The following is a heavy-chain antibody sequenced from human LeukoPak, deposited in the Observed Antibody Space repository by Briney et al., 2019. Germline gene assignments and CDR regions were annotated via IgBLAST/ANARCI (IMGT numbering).Heavy chain of an antibody. D-gene: IGHD4-17*01. Sequence: GAPVKVSCKASGGTFSSYAISWVRQAPGQGLEWMGGIIPIFGTANYAQKFQGRVTITADESTSTAYMELSSLRSEDTAVYYCARGAGERDYYYYMDIWGKGTTVTVSS. CDR1: GGTFSSYA. V-gene: IGHV1-69*13. CDR3: ARGAGERDYYYYMDI. CDR2: IIPIFGTA. J-gene: IGHJ6*03.